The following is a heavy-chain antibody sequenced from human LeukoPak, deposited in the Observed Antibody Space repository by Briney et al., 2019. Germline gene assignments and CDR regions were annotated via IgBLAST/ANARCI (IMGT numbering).Heavy chain of an antibody. CDR1: GYSISSGYY. CDR3: ARDRISVADPPNWFDP. CDR2: IYHSGKT. Sequence: PSETLSLTCTVSGYSISSGYYWGWVRQTPGKGLEWIGSIYHSGKTCYNPSLKSRVTISIDTSKNQFSLKLSSVTAADTAVYYCARDRISVADPPNWFDPWGQGTLVTVSS. D-gene: IGHD6-19*01. J-gene: IGHJ5*02. V-gene: IGHV4-38-2*02.